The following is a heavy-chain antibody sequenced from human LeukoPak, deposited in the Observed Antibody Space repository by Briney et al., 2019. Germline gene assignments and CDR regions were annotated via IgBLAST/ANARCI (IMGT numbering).Heavy chain of an antibody. D-gene: IGHD6-13*01. CDR2: INPNSGGT. CDR3: ARSASHSIAAAGTRGYYYGMDV. CDR1: GYTFTGYY. V-gene: IGHV1-2*02. J-gene: IGHJ6*02. Sequence: GASVKVSCKASGYTFTGYYMHWVRQAPGQGLEWMGWINPNSGGTNYAQKFQGRVTMTRDTSISTAYMELSRLRSDDTAVYYCARSASHSIAAAGTRGYYYGMDVWGQGTTVTVSS.